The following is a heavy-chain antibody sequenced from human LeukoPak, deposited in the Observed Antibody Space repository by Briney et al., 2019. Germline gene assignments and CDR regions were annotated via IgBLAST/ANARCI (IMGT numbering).Heavy chain of an antibody. D-gene: IGHD2-21*02. V-gene: IGHV4-31*03. CDR1: GGSISSGGYY. J-gene: IGHJ4*02. CDR2: IYYSGST. CDR3: ARYQPLLSYFDY. Sequence: SQTLSLTCTVSGGSISSGGYYWSWICQHPGKGLEWIGYIYYSGSTYYNPSLKSRLTISVDTSENQFSLKLSSVTAADTAVYYCARYQPLLSYFDYWGQGTLVTVSS.